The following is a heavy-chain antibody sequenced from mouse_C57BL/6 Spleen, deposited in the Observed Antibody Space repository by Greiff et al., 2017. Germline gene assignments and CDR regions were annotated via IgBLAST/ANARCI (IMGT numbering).Heavy chain of an antibody. CDR2: IHPNSGST. Sequence: QVQLQQPGAELVKPGASVKLSCKASGYTFTSYWMHWVKQRPGQGLEWIGMIHPNSGSTNYNEKFKSKATLTVDKSSSTAYMQLSSLTSEDSAVYYCARENYGGNFDYWGQGTTRTVSS. V-gene: IGHV1-64*01. CDR1: GYTFTSYW. CDR3: ARENYGGNFDY. D-gene: IGHD1-1*01. J-gene: IGHJ2*01.